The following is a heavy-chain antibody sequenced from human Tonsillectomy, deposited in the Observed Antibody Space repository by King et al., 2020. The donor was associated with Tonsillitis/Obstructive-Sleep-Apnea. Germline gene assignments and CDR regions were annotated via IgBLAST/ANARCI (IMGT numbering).Heavy chain of an antibody. CDR1: GYSFTSYW. V-gene: IGHV5-51*01. D-gene: IGHD5-18*01. CDR3: ARLSQDTAMVKDYYYYMDV. CDR2: IYPGDSDT. Sequence: VQLVESGAEVKKPGESLKISCKGSGYSFTSYWIGWVRQMPGKGLEWMGIIYPGDSDTRYSPSFQGQVTISADKSISTAYLQWSSLKASDTAMYYCARLSQDTAMVKDYYYYMDVWGKGTTVTVSS. J-gene: IGHJ6*03.